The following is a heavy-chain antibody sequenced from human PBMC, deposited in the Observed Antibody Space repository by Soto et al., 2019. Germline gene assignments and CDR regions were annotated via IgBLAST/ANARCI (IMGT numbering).Heavy chain of an antibody. Sequence: QVQLVESGGGVVQPGTSLRLSCEASGFTFSRYGMHWVRQAPGKGLEWVAYIWFDGSKKYYADSVKGRFTISRDNSKNTVYLQMNSLRAEDTAVYYCARAYYDSSDYYYTQHWGYFQHWGQGTLVTVSS. D-gene: IGHD3-22*01. CDR3: ARAYYDSSDYYYTQHWGYFQH. CDR1: GFTFSRYG. V-gene: IGHV3-33*01. J-gene: IGHJ1*01. CDR2: IWFDGSKK.